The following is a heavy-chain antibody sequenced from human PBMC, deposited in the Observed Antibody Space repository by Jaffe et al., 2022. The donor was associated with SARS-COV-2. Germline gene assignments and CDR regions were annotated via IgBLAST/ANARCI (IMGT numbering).Heavy chain of an antibody. Sequence: EVQLVESGGGLVKPGGSLRLSCAASGFTFSNAWMSWVRQAPGKGLEWVGRIKSKTDGGTTDYAAPVKGRFTISRDDSKNTLYLQMNSLKTEDTAVYYCTIPYYYDSSGYSSGLVADYWGQGTLVTVSS. D-gene: IGHD3-22*01. V-gene: IGHV3-15*01. CDR2: IKSKTDGGTT. J-gene: IGHJ4*02. CDR3: TIPYYYDSSGYSSGLVADY. CDR1: GFTFSNAW.